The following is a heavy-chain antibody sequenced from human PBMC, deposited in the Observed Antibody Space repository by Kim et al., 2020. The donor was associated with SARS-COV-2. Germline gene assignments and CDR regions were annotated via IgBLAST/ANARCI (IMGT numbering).Heavy chain of an antibody. D-gene: IGHD6-19*01. CDR3: AREHSSGWHAFDI. J-gene: IGHJ3*02. CDR1: GFTFSSYS. Sequence: GGSLRLSCAASGFTFSSYSMNWVRQAPGKGLEWVSSISSSSSYIYYADSVKGRFTISRDNAKNSLYLQMNSLRAEDTAVYYCAREHSSGWHAFDIWGQGTMVTVSS. V-gene: IGHV3-21*01. CDR2: ISSSSSYI.